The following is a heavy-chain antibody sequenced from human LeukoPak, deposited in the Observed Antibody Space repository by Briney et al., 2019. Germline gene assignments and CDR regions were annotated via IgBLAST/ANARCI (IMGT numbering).Heavy chain of an antibody. CDR2: IYSGGST. D-gene: IGHD6-13*01. V-gene: IGHV3-66*01. Sequence: GGSLRLSCAASGFTASSNYMSWVRQAPGKGLEWVSVIYSGGSTYYADSVKGRFTISRDNSKNTLYLQMNSLRAEDTAVYYCARVRPATGGYSSSWYDVYFDYWGQGTLVTVSS. CDR3: ARVRPATGGYSSSWYDVYFDY. CDR1: GFTASSNY. J-gene: IGHJ4*02.